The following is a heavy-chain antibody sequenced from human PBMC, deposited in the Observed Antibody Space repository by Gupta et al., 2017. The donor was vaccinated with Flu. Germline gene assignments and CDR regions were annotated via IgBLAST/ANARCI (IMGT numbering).Heavy chain of an antibody. CDR3: AKDGLRYFDWLSLTPPDY. CDR2: ISGSGGST. Sequence: EVQLLESGGGLVQPGGSLRLSCAASGFTFSSYAMSWVRQAPGKGLEWVSAISGSGGSTYYADSVKGRFTISRDNSKNTLYLQMNSLRAEDTAVYYCAKDGLRYFDWLSLTPPDYWGQGTLVTVSS. CDR1: GFTFSSYA. V-gene: IGHV3-23*01. D-gene: IGHD3-9*01. J-gene: IGHJ4*02.